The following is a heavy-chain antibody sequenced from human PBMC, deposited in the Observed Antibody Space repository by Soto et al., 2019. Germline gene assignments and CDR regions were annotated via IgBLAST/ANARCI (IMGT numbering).Heavy chain of an antibody. D-gene: IGHD3-22*01. J-gene: IGHJ4*02. CDR1: GGSINNYKNY. CDR3: AREIVDSFDSSGYPDS. Sequence: QVQLQESGPGLVKASQTLSLTCPVSGGSINNYKNYWKWIRQPPGKGLEWIGYVYYSGTTHYNPSLKSRLTMSIDTSKNQFSLNLTSVIAADAAVYYCAREIVDSFDSSGYPDSWGQGTLVTVSP. V-gene: IGHV4-30-4*01. CDR2: VYYSGTT.